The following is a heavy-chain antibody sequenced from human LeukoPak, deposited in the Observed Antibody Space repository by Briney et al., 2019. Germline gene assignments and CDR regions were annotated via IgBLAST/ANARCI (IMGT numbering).Heavy chain of an antibody. J-gene: IGHJ4*02. CDR2: IYYSGST. CDR3: ARPTGAGQTTFDY. Sequence: PSETLSLTCTVSGGSISSYYWGWIRQPPGKGLEWIGSIYYSGSTYYNPSLKSRVTISVDTSKNQFSLKLSSVTAADTAVYYCARPTGAGQTTFDYWGQGTLVTVSS. D-gene: IGHD6-19*01. V-gene: IGHV4-39*01. CDR1: GGSISSYY.